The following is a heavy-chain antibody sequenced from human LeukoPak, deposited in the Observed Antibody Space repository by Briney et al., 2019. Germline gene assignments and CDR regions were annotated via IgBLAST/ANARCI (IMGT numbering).Heavy chain of an antibody. J-gene: IGHJ5*02. CDR1: GGSFSGYY. Sequence: KPSETLSLTCAVYGGSFSGYYWSWIRQPPGKGLEWIGEINHSGSTNYNPSLKSRVTISVDTSKNQFSLKLSSVTAADTAVYYCARTSEGGYTLREYNWFDPWGQGTLVTVPS. D-gene: IGHD5-12*01. CDR3: ARTSEGGYTLREYNWFDP. V-gene: IGHV4-34*01. CDR2: INHSGST.